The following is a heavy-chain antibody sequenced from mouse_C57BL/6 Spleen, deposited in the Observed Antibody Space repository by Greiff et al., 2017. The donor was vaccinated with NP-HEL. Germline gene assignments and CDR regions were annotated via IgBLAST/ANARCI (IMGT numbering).Heavy chain of an antibody. Sequence: QVQLQQPGAELVKPGASVQLSCKASGYTFTSYWMHWVKQRPGQGLEWIGMIHPNSGSTNYNEKFKSKATLTVDKSSSTAYMQLSSLTSEDSAVYYCAREGVTTGGFDYWGQGTTLTVSS. CDR3: AREGVTTGGFDY. D-gene: IGHD2-2*01. CDR2: IHPNSGST. V-gene: IGHV1-64*01. CDR1: GYTFTSYW. J-gene: IGHJ2*01.